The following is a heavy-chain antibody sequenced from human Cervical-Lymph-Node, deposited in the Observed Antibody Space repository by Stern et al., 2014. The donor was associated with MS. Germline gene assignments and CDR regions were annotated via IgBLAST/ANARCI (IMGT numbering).Heavy chain of an antibody. Sequence: VHLVESGPGLVKPSQTLSLTCTVSGGSISSGDYYWSWIRQPPGKGLEWIGYIYYSGSTYYNPSLKSRVTISVDTSKNQFSLKLSSVTAADTAVYYCARGVTIFGVVKNWGQGTLVTVSS. CDR3: ARGVTIFGVVKN. V-gene: IGHV4-30-4*01. CDR1: GGSISSGDYY. CDR2: IYYSGST. J-gene: IGHJ4*02. D-gene: IGHD3-3*01.